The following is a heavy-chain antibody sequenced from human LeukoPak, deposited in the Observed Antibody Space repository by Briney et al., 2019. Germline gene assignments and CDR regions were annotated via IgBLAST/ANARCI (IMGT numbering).Heavy chain of an antibody. CDR2: IYSSGSS. V-gene: IGHV4-4*07. J-gene: IGHJ4*02. CDR1: GGSISSYS. CDR3: AKDNDYYDSSGYLDY. D-gene: IGHD3-22*01. Sequence: SETLSLTCSVSGGSISSYSWSWIRQPAGKGLDWIGRIYSSGSSKYNPSLKSRVIMSVDTSKNQFSLKLTSVTAADTAVYYCAKDNDYYDSSGYLDYWGQGTLVTVSS.